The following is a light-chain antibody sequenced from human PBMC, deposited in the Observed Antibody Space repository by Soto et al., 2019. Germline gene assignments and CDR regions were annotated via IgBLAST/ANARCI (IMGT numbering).Light chain of an antibody. CDR2: AAS. J-gene: IGKJ5*01. Sequence: DIQMTQSPSSLSASIGDGVTITCRASQSINTYLNWYQQKPGKAPKLLISAASNLQSGVPSRFRGSGSGADFTLTISSLQTEDFANYYCQQSFSTLLITFGQGTRLEIK. CDR1: QSINTY. CDR3: QQSFSTLLIT. V-gene: IGKV1-39*01.